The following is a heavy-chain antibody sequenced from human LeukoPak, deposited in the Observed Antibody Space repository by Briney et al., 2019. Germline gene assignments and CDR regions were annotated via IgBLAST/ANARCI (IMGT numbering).Heavy chain of an antibody. CDR2: INPSGGSI. CDR1: GYIFTSYY. D-gene: IGHD4-17*01. CDR3: ARDRFTRGVTTYLFDY. Sequence: ASVKVSCKASGYIFTSYYMYWVRQAPGQGLEWMGLINPSGGSIRYAQKFQGRVTMTRDTSTSTVYMELRSLRSDDTAVYYCARDRFTRGVTTYLFDYWGQGTLVTVSS. J-gene: IGHJ4*02. V-gene: IGHV1-46*01.